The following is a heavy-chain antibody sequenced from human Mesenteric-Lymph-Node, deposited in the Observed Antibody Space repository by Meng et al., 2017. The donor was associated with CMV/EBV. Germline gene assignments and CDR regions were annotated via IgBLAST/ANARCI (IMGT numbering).Heavy chain of an antibody. Sequence: VYGGSLSGHYWTWLRQLPEKGLEWIGEINDVRTTKYNPSLKNRVTISSDTSKNQLSLNMNSVTAADTGVYYCARAPWGYGAGSFFIIWGQGTLVTVSS. D-gene: IGHD3-10*01. CDR3: ARAPWGYGAGSFFII. CDR1: GGSLSGHY. CDR2: INDVRTT. J-gene: IGHJ4*02. V-gene: IGHV4-34*01.